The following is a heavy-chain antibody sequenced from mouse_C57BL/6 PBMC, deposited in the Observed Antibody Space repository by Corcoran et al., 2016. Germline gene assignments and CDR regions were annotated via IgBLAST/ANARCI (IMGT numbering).Heavy chain of an antibody. J-gene: IGHJ2*01. Sequence: QVQLQQSGAELVKPGASVKISCKASGYAFSSYWMNWVKQRPGKGLEWIGQIYPGDGDTNYNGKFKGKATLTADKSSSTAYMQLSSLTSEDSAVYFCARKNYGTNYVDYWGQGTTLTVSS. CDR1: GYAFSSYW. CDR2: IYPGDGDT. V-gene: IGHV1-80*01. D-gene: IGHD1-1*01. CDR3: ARKNYGTNYVDY.